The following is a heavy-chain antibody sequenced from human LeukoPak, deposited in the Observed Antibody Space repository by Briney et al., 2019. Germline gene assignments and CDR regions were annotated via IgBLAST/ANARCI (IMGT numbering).Heavy chain of an antibody. CDR3: ARDLVGAKNYYYYGMDV. Sequence: ASVKVSCKASGYTFTSYAMHWVRQAPGQRLEWMGWINAGNGNTKYSQKFQGRVTITRDTSASTAYMELSSLRSEDTAVYYCARDLVGAKNYYYYGMDVWGKGTTVTVSS. CDR2: INAGNGNT. CDR1: GYTFTSYA. J-gene: IGHJ6*04. D-gene: IGHD1-26*01. V-gene: IGHV1-3*01.